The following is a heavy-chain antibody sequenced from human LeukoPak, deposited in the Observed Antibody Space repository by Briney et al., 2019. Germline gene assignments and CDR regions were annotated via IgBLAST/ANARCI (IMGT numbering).Heavy chain of an antibody. CDR3: ARASPSGGAVAGTRGDY. CDR2: ISPYDGNT. V-gene: IGHV1-18*01. Sequence: RASVKVSCKASGYSFTSFGITWVRQAPGRGLEWMGWISPYDGNTNYAQNLQGRVTMTTDTSTTTAYMDLRSLRFDDTAVYYCARASPSGGAVAGTRGDYWGQGTLVTVSS. CDR1: GYSFTSFG. D-gene: IGHD6-19*01. J-gene: IGHJ4*02.